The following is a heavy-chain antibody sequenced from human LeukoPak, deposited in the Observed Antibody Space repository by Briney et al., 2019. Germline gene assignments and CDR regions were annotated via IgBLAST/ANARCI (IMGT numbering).Heavy chain of an antibody. CDR1: GGSFSGYY. J-gene: IGHJ4*02. CDR3: ATRVDTAMVQYDY. D-gene: IGHD5-18*01. Sequence: SETLSLTCAVYGGSFSGYYWSWIRQPPGKGLEWIGEINHSGSTNYNPSLKSRVTISVDTSKNQFSLKLSSVTAADTAVYYCATRVDTAMVQYDYWGQGTLVTVSS. V-gene: IGHV4-34*01. CDR2: INHSGST.